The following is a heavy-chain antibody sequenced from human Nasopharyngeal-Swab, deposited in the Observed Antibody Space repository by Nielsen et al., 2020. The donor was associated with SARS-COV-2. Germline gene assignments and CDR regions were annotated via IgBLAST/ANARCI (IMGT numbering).Heavy chain of an antibody. CDR1: GGSISSYY. J-gene: IGHJ3*02. CDR3: ARAGYCSGGSCYCNDAFDI. V-gene: IGHV4-59*08. CDR2: IYYSGST. D-gene: IGHD2-15*01. Sequence: SETLSLTCTVSGGSISSYYWSWIRQPPGKGLEWIGYIYYSGSTNYNPSLKSRVTISVDTSKNQFSLKLSSVTAADTAVYYCARAGYCSGGSCYCNDAFDIWGQGTMVTVSS.